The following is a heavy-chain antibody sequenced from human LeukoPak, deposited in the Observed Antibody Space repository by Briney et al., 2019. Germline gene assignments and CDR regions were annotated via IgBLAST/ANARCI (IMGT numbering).Heavy chain of an antibody. CDR2: IYYSGST. CDR3: ASQSNYYDSSGPLDY. Sequence: SETLSLTCTVSGGSISSSPFSWGWIRQPPGKGLEWIGSIYYSGSTYYNPSLKSRVTISVDTSKNQFSLKLNSVTAADTAVYYCASQSNYYDSSGPLDYWGQGTLVTVSS. V-gene: IGHV4-39*01. CDR1: GGSISSSPFS. J-gene: IGHJ4*02. D-gene: IGHD3-22*01.